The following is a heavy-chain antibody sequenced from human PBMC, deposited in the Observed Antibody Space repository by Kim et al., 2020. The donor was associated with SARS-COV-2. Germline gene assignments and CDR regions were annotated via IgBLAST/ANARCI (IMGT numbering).Heavy chain of an antibody. J-gene: IGHJ4*02. Sequence: ASVKVSCKASGYTFTSYGISWVRQAPGQGLEWMGWISAYNGNTNYAQKLQGRVTMTTDTSTSTAYMELRSLRSDDTAVYYCARDLDILGSGSYSDYWGQGTLVTVSS. CDR1: GYTFTSYG. V-gene: IGHV1-18*01. CDR2: ISAYNGNT. CDR3: ARDLDILGSGSYSDY. D-gene: IGHD3-10*01.